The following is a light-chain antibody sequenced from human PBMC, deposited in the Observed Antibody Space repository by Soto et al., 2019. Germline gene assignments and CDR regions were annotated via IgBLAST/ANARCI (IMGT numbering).Light chain of an antibody. CDR2: EVS. CDR1: SSDIGSYNH. Sequence: QSALTQPASVSGSPGQSITISCIGTSSDIGSYNHVAWYQQFPGKSPKLTIYEVSSRPSGVPDRFSGSKSGTSASLAITGLQAEDEGDYYCQSFDRGPSGVYVFGTGTKVTV. CDR3: QSFDRGPSGVYV. V-gene: IGLV2-14*01. J-gene: IGLJ1*01.